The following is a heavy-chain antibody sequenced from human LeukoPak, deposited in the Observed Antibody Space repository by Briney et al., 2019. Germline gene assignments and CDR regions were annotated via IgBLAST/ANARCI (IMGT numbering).Heavy chain of an antibody. V-gene: IGHV1-8*01. J-gene: IGHJ5*02. CDR2: MNPATDNT. D-gene: IGHD1-26*01. CDR1: GYTFTSFD. Sequence: ASVKVSCKASGYTFTSFDIHWVRQATGQGLEWMGRMNPATDNTYSAQKFQGRLTMIRDTSITTAYMELSSLTSEDTAVYYCARSKSGSWADNWFDPWGQGTLVTVSS. CDR3: ARSKSGSWADNWFDP.